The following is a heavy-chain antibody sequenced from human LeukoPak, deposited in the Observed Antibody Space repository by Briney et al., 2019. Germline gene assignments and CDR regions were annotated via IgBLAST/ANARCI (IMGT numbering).Heavy chain of an antibody. Sequence: GGSLRLSCAASGFTFSSYSMNWVRQAPGKGLEWVSSISSSSSYIYYADSVKGRFTIARYNAKESLYLKMNSLRATDTAVYYCARPGAGIAGRAGGAFDIWGQGTMVTVSS. CDR1: GFTFSSYS. CDR3: ARPGAGIAGRAGGAFDI. J-gene: IGHJ3*02. V-gene: IGHV3-21*01. D-gene: IGHD6-6*01. CDR2: ISSSSSYI.